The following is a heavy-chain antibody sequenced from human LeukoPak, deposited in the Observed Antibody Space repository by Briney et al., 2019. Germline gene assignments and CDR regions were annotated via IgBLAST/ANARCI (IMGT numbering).Heavy chain of an antibody. J-gene: IGHJ4*02. CDR3: ARSDIVATSDY. Sequence: ASVKVSCKASGYTFASYDINWLRQATGQGLEWMGWMNPNSGNTGYAQKFQGRVTMTRNTSISTAYMELSSLRSEDTAVYYCARSDIVATSDYWGQGTLVTVSS. V-gene: IGHV1-8*01. D-gene: IGHD5-12*01. CDR1: GYTFASYD. CDR2: MNPNSGNT.